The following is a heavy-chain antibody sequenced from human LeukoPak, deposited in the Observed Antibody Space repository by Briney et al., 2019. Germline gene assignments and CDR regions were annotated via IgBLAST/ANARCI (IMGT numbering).Heavy chain of an antibody. J-gene: IGHJ2*01. CDR3: AREAKSYSYGYNMLYWYFDL. CDR1: RGTFSSYA. D-gene: IGHD5-18*01. Sequence: SVKVSWKASRGTFSSYAISWVRQSPGKGLEWMGRIIPIFGTPNVAQKFQGRVTITTDESTSTAYMELSSLRSEDTAVYYCAREAKSYSYGYNMLYWYFDLWGRGTLVTVSS. V-gene: IGHV1-69*05. CDR2: IIPIFGTP.